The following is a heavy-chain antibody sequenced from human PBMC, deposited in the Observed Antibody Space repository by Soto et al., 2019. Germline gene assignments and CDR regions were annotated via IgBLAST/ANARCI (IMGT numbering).Heavy chain of an antibody. CDR3: ARFRIVRAQYIYYYGMDV. V-gene: IGHV5-10-1*01. Sequence: GESLKISCKGSGYSFTSYWISWVRQMPGKGLEWMGRIDPSDSYTNYSPSFQGHVTISADKSISTAYLQWSSLKASDTAMYYCARFRIVRAQYIYYYGMDVWGQGTTVTVSS. D-gene: IGHD6-6*01. J-gene: IGHJ6*02. CDR1: GYSFTSYW. CDR2: IDPSDSYT.